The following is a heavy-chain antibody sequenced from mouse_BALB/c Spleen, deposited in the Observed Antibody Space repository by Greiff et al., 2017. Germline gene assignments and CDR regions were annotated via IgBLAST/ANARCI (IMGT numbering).Heavy chain of an antibody. V-gene: IGHV2-5-1*01. CDR3: AKRGYQYYYAMDY. Sequence: VKLMESGPSLVQPSQSLSITCTVSGFSLTSYGVHWVRQSPGKGLEWLGVIWRGGSTDYNAAFMSRLSITKDNSKSQVFFKMNSLQADDTAIYYCAKRGYQYYYAMDYWGQGTSVTVSS. J-gene: IGHJ4*01. CDR2: IWRGGST. CDR1: GFSLTSYG.